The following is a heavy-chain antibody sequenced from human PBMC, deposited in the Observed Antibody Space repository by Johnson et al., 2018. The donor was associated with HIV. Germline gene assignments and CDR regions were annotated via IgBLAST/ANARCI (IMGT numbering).Heavy chain of an antibody. Sequence: VQLVESGGGLVQPGGSLRLSCAASGFTFSSYDMHWVRQATGKGLEWVSAIGTAGDTYYPGSVKGRLIMSRDNSKNTLYVEMDSLRAEDTAVYYCVKARGGYWGDDFDIWGQGTMVTVSS. CDR1: GFTFSSYD. V-gene: IGHV3-13*01. CDR3: VKARGGYWGDDFDI. D-gene: IGHD2-8*02. J-gene: IGHJ3*02. CDR2: IGTAGDT.